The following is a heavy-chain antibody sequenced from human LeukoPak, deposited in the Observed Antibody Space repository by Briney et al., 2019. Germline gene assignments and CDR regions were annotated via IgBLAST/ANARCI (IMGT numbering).Heavy chain of an antibody. CDR1: GFTFDDYA. CDR2: ISWNSGSI. J-gene: IGHJ3*02. Sequence: GRSLRLSCAASGFTFDDYAMHWVRQAPGKGLEWVSGISWNSGSIGYADSVKGRFTISRDNAKNSLYLQMNSLRAEDTALYYCAKDIVAAAAPGAFDIWGQGTMVTVSS. D-gene: IGHD6-13*01. V-gene: IGHV3-9*01. CDR3: AKDIVAAAAPGAFDI.